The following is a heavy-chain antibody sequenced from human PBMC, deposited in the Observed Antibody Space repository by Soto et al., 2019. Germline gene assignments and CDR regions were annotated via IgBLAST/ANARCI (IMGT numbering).Heavy chain of an antibody. CDR2: IKEDGSDK. V-gene: IGHV3-7*03. CDR1: GFMFRNYW. CDR3: GRVSGYGDDVDP. D-gene: IGHD4-17*01. Sequence: EVYLVESGGGLVQPGGSLRLSCEASGFMFRNYWMNWVRQAPGKGLQWVANIKEDGSDKSYVDSGKGRFTISRDHAKNSLYLQMNSLRVEDTAVYYCGRVSGYGDDVDPWGEVTLVIVSS. J-gene: IGHJ5*02.